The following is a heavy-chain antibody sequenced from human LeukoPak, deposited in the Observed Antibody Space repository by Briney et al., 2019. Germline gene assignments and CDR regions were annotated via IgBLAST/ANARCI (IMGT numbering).Heavy chain of an antibody. CDR1: GGSFSGYY. Sequence: SETLSLTCAVYGGSFSGYYWSWIRQPPGKGLEWIGEINHSGSTNYNPSLKSRVTISVDTSKNQFSLKLSSVTATDTAVYYCARGKWLRYYDYWGQGTLVTVSS. D-gene: IGHD5-12*01. CDR3: ARGKWLRYYDY. CDR2: INHSGST. V-gene: IGHV4-34*01. J-gene: IGHJ4*02.